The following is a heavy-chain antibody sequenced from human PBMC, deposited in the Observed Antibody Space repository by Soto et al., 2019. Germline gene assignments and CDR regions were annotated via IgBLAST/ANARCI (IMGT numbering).Heavy chain of an antibody. Sequence: PGESLKISCKASGYVFTKHWIAWVRQMPGKGLEWIGIIDPADSGDRYSPSFQGQVTISVDKSNSSAYLRWDNLKTSDTATYFCARRALDPSGNYYPCNWFDSWGQRTPVTVSS. CDR2: IDPADSGD. D-gene: IGHD3-22*01. CDR1: GYVFTKHW. J-gene: IGHJ5*01. CDR3: ARRALDPSGNYYPCNWFDS. V-gene: IGHV5-51*01.